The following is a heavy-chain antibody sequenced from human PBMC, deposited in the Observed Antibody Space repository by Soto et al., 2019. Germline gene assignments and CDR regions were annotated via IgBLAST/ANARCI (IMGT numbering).Heavy chain of an antibody. J-gene: IGHJ3*02. CDR2: ISAYNGNT. CDR3: ARDYGGYCSGGSCYRSPTHHDAFDI. CDR1: GYTFTSYG. V-gene: IGHV1-18*01. D-gene: IGHD2-15*01. Sequence: ASVKVSCKASGYTFTSYGISWVRQAPGQGLEWMGWISAYNGNTNYAQKLQGRVTMTTDTSTSTAYMELRSLRSDDTAVYYCARDYGGYCSGGSCYRSPTHHDAFDIWGQGTMVTVSS.